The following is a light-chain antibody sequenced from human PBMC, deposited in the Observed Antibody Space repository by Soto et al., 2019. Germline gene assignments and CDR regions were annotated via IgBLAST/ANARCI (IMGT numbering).Light chain of an antibody. Sequence: DIVMTQSPDSLAVSLGERATVNCKSSQRVLHRSSNKNFLAWYQQNPGQPPKLLISWASTRESGVPDRFSGSGSETDFALTISSLQAEDVAVYFCQHYYSTPWTFGQGTKVEIK. J-gene: IGKJ1*01. CDR2: WAS. CDR1: QRVLHRSSNKNF. V-gene: IGKV4-1*01. CDR3: QHYYSTPWT.